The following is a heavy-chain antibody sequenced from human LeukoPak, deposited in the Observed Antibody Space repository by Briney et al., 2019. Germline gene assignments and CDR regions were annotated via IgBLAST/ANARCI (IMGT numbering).Heavy chain of an antibody. CDR3: AKDLRSTRNCGGDCYSPPFDY. D-gene: IGHD2-21*02. CDR1: GFTFSTYA. J-gene: IGHJ4*02. CDR2: ISGSGGST. V-gene: IGHV3-23*01. Sequence: GGSLRLSCAASGFTFSTYAMSWVRQAPGKGLEWVSAISGSGGSTYYADSVKGRFTISRDNSKNTLYLQMNSLRAEDTAVYYCAKDLRSTRNCGGDCYSPPFDYWGQGTLVTVSS.